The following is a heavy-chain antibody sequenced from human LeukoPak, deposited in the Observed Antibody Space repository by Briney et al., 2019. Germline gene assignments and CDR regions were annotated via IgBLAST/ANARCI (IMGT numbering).Heavy chain of an antibody. Sequence: SQTLSLTCTVSGASISSGGYYWSWIRQPPGKGLEWIGEINHSGSTNYNPSLKSRVTISVDTSKNQFSLKLSSVTAADTAVYYCARGAFDYWGQGTLVTVSS. CDR1: GASISSGGYY. J-gene: IGHJ4*02. V-gene: IGHV4-30-2*01. CDR3: ARGAFDY. CDR2: INHSGST.